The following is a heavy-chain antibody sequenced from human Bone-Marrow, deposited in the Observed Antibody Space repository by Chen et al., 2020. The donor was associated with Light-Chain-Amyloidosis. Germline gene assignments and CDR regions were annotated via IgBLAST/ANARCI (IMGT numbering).Heavy chain of an antibody. V-gene: IGHV4-59*08. J-gene: IGHJ6*02. CDR3: ARHKVAVNNFGFHYCGMDV. CDR2: FYYSGST. CDR1: GGSINTNY. D-gene: IGHD6-19*01. Sequence: QVQLQESGPGLVKPSETLSLTCSVSGGSINTNYWTWIRQPPGKGLEWIGYFYYSGSTNYNPSLKSRVTISGDMSKNQVSLKLTSVSAADTAVYFCARHKVAVNNFGFHYCGMDVWGQGTTVTVSS.